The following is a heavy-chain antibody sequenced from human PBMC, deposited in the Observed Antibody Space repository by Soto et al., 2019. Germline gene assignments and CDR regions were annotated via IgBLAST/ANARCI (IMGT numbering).Heavy chain of an antibody. Sequence: EVQLVESGGGLVKPGGSLRLSCAASGFTFSSYSMNWVRQAPGKGLEWVSSISSSSSYIYYADSVKGRFTISRDNAKNSLYLQMNSLRAEDTAVYYCAKGPTSGYYYYGMDVWGQGTTVTVSS. CDR1: GFTFSSYS. CDR2: ISSSSSYI. D-gene: IGHD3-10*01. V-gene: IGHV3-21*01. CDR3: AKGPTSGYYYYGMDV. J-gene: IGHJ6*02.